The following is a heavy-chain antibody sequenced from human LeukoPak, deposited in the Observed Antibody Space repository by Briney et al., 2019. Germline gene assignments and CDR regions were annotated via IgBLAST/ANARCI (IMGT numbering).Heavy chain of an antibody. CDR3: AKDSSSSFYYYIDV. CDR1: GFTFSDYF. V-gene: IGHV3-11*01. Sequence: GGSLRLSCAASGFTFSDYFMTWIRQAPGKGLEWVSYISSNGSPIYYVDSVKGRFTISRDNAKNSLYLQMNSLRTEDTALYYCAKDSSSSFYYYIDVWGKGTTVTVSS. CDR2: ISSNGSPI. J-gene: IGHJ6*03. D-gene: IGHD6-6*01.